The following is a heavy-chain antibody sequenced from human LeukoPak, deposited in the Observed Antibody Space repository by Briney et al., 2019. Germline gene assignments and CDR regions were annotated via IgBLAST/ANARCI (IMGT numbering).Heavy chain of an antibody. J-gene: IGHJ6*03. D-gene: IGHD5-18*01. Sequence: GASVKVSCKASGYTFTSYGISWVRQAPGQGLEWMGWISAYNGNTNYAQKLQGRVTMTTDTTTSTAYMELRSLRSDDTAVYYCARSYGYNYYYYVYMDVWGKGTTVTVSS. V-gene: IGHV1-18*01. CDR3: ARSYGYNYYYYVYMDV. CDR1: GYTFTSYG. CDR2: ISAYNGNT.